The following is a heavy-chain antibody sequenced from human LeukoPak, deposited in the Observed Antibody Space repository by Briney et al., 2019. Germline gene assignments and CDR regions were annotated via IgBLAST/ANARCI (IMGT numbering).Heavy chain of an antibody. CDR2: IYHSGST. V-gene: IGHV4-38-2*02. D-gene: IGHD2-2*01. CDR1: GGSISSGYY. J-gene: IGHJ3*02. CDR3: ARDSRDIVVVPAASDAFDI. Sequence: SETLSLTCTVSGGSISSGYYWGWIRQPPGKGLEWIGSIYHSGSTYYNPSLKSRVTISVDTSKNQFSLKLSSVTAADTAVYYCARDSRDIVVVPAASDAFDIWGQGTMVTVSS.